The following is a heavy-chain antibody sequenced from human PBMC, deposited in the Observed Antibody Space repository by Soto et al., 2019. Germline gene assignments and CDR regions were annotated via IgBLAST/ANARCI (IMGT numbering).Heavy chain of an antibody. J-gene: IGHJ6*03. CDR1: GFPFSSYS. D-gene: IGHD2-2*01. Sequence: AGGSLILSCAASGFPFSSYSMNWVRQAPGKGLEWVSSISSSSSYIYYADSVKGRFTISRDNAKNSLYLQMNSLRAEDTAVYYCARVNGIVVVPAVGYMDVWGKGTTVTVSS. CDR3: ARVNGIVVVPAVGYMDV. CDR2: ISSSSSYI. V-gene: IGHV3-21*04.